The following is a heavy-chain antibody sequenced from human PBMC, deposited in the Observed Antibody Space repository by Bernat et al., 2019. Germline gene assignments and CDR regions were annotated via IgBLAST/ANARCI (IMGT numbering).Heavy chain of an antibody. J-gene: IGHJ4*02. CDR2: ISGSGGST. Sequence: EVQLLESGGGLVQPGGSLRLSCAASGFAFNSYIMSWVRQAPGKGLEWVSIISGSGGSTSYADSVKGRFNISRDNSKHTVFLQMSNLRAEDTAVYYCVKGVRIEVAGNFDYWGQGTLVSVSS. V-gene: IGHV3-23*01. CDR1: GFAFNSYI. CDR3: VKGVRIEVAGNFDY. D-gene: IGHD6-19*01.